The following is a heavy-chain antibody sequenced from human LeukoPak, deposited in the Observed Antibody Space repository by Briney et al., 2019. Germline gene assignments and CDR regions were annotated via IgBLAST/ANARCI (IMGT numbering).Heavy chain of an antibody. V-gene: IGHV4-4*02. D-gene: IGHD3-3*01. CDR3: ARAPGHYYDFWSGYYKGHYYYGMDV. CDR2: IYHSGST. CDR1: GGPISSSNW. Sequence: SETLSLTCAVSGGPISSSNWWSWVRQPPGKGLEWIGEIYHSGSTNYNPSLKSRVTISVDKSKNQFSLKLSSVTAADTAVYYCARAPGHYYDFWSGYYKGHYYYGMDVWGQGTTVTVSS. J-gene: IGHJ6*02.